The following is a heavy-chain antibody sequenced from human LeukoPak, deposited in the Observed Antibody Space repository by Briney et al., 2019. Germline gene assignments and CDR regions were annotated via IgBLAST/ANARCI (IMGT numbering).Heavy chain of an antibody. CDR3: ARQTGTPLPSIFDY. J-gene: IGHJ4*02. CDR1: GFTFSFYT. V-gene: IGHV3-30*04. CDR2: ISYDGSYE. Sequence: GGSLRLSCAASGFTFSFYTMYWVRQAPGKGLEWVAFISYDGSYEYYTDSVKGRFTISRDNSKNTLYLQMNSLRAEDTAVYYCARQTGTPLPSIFDYWGQGTLVTVSS. D-gene: IGHD1-1*01.